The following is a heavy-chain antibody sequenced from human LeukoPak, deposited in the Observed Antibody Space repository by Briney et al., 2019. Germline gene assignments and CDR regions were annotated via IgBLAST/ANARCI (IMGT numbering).Heavy chain of an antibody. J-gene: IGHJ4*02. CDR3: ARDRGGSVFDY. V-gene: IGHV3-21*01. CDR2: ISSSSSYI. Sequence: GGSLRLSCAASGFTFSGSAMHWVRQAPGKGLEWVSFISSSSSYIYFADSVKGRFTISRDNAKNSLYLQMNSLRAEDTAVYYCARDRGGSVFDYWGQGTLVTVSS. CDR1: GFTFSGSA. D-gene: IGHD2-15*01.